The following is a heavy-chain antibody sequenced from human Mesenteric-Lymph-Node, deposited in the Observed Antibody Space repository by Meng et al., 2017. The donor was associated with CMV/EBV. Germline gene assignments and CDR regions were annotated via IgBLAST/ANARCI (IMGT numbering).Heavy chain of an antibody. J-gene: IGHJ4*02. CDR3: ARGVFGFGDGQDY. D-gene: IGHD3-10*01. CDR1: GFTFSTYW. CDR2: INGGMSTT. V-gene: IGHV3-74*01. Sequence: GESLKISCAASGFTFSTYWMHWVRQAPGKGLVWVSRINGGMSTTTYAESVKGRFTISRDNAKDTLYLQMNSLRAEDTAVYYCARGVFGFGDGQDYWGQGTLVTVSS.